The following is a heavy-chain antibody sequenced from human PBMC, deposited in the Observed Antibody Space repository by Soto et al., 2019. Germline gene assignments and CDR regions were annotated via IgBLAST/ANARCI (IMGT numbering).Heavy chain of an antibody. D-gene: IGHD3-22*01. CDR3: ARGRTVRNYADDSSDYFYFFDY. Sequence: SETLSLTCTVSGDSISTFYWGWMRQSPGKELEWVGYVYYTGSTNYNPSLKSRVTISVDRSKNQFSLKLTSANAADTAVYYCARGRTVRNYADDSSDYFYFFDYWGQGTQVTVSS. V-gene: IGHV4-59*01. CDR2: VYYTGST. CDR1: GDSISTFY. J-gene: IGHJ4*02.